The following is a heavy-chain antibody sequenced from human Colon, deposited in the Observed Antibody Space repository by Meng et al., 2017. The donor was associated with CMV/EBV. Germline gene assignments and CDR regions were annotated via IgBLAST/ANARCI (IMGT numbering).Heavy chain of an antibody. Sequence: WVRQPPGKGLEWVGNIYHLGGTSYNPSLESRVTMSVDTSKNQFSLRLSSVTAADTAVYYCAQDQFVKDYNYYGTDVWGQGTTVTVSS. J-gene: IGHJ6*02. D-gene: IGHD2-15*01. V-gene: IGHV4-28*01. CDR2: IYHLGGT. CDR3: AQDQFVKDYNYYGTDV.